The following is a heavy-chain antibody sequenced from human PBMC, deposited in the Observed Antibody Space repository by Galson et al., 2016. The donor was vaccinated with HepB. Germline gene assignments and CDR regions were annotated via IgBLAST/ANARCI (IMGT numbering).Heavy chain of an antibody. V-gene: IGHV1-3*01. CDR2: INAGTGNT. J-gene: IGHJ4*02. D-gene: IGHD2-2*01. CDR1: GYTFTSYA. Sequence: SVKVSCKAPGYTFTSYAMHWVRQAPGQSLEWMAWINAGTGNTKYSRRLQGRVTITRDTSASTTYMELSSLGSEDTAVYYCARGGYCISTSCYHPIDYWGQGTLVTVSS. CDR3: ARGGYCISTSCYHPIDY.